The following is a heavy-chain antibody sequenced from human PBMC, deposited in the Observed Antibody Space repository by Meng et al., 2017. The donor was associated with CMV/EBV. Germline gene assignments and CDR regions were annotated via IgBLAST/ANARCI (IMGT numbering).Heavy chain of an antibody. CDR2: MNPNSGNT. J-gene: IGHJ3*02. CDR1: GYTFTSYD. Sequence: ASVKVSCKASGYTFTSYDINWVRQATGQGLEWMGWMNPNSGNTGYAQKFQGRVTMTRNTSISTAYMELSSLRSEDTAVYYCARVAGYNDFWSGYYRPFDAFDIWGQGTTVTVSS. V-gene: IGHV1-8*01. CDR3: ARVAGYNDFWSGYYRPFDAFDI. D-gene: IGHD3-3*01.